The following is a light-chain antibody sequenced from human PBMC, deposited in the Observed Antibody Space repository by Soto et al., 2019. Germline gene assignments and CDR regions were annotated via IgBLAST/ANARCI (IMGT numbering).Light chain of an antibody. V-gene: IGLV1-44*01. J-gene: IGLJ2*01. Sequence: QSALTQPPSASGTPGQRVTISCSGSSSNIGTNAVNWYQQLPGTAPKLLIYNNNQRPSGVPDRFSGTKSGTSASLAISGLQSEDEANYYCAPCDDSLDVPVFGGGTKSPS. CDR2: NNN. CDR3: APCDDSLDVPV. CDR1: SSNIGTNA.